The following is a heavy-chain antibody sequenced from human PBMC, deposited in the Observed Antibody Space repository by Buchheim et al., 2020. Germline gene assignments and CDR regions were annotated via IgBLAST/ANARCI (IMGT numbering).Heavy chain of an antibody. V-gene: IGHV3-33*01. D-gene: IGHD3-10*01. Sequence: QVQLVESGGGVVQPGRSLRLSRAASGFTFSSYGMHWVRQAPGKGLEWVAVIWYDGSNKYYADSVKGRFTISRDNSKNTLYLQMNSLRAEDTAVYYCARGDIWFGELAYFDYWGQGTL. CDR1: GFTFSSYG. CDR3: ARGDIWFGELAYFDY. J-gene: IGHJ4*02. CDR2: IWYDGSNK.